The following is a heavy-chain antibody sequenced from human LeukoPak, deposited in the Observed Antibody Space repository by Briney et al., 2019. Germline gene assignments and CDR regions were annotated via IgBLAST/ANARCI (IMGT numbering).Heavy chain of an antibody. D-gene: IGHD1-14*01. CDR2: IHHSGTT. Sequence: SETLSLTCVVSGASISSSNWCSWVRQPPGKGLEWIGEIHHSGTTNYNPSLKSRLTISIDKSNNQFSLKLTSVTAADTAVYYCATRPDLVPLWGQGTLVTVSS. CDR3: ATRPDLVPL. J-gene: IGHJ4*02. CDR1: GASISSSNW. V-gene: IGHV4-4*02.